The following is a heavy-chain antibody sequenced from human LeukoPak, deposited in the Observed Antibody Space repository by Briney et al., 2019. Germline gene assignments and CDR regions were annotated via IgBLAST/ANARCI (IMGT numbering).Heavy chain of an antibody. CDR1: GYTFTNYG. CDR3: ARETRRRYFESYYGMDV. V-gene: IGHV1-18*01. D-gene: IGHD3-9*01. Sequence: ASVKVSCKASGYTFTNYGVSWVRLAPGQGLEWMGWISGYNGDTNYAQKLQGRVTMTTDTSMSIAYMELRSLRSDDTAVYYCARETRRRYFESYYGMDVWGQGTTVTVSS. CDR2: ISGYNGDT. J-gene: IGHJ6*02.